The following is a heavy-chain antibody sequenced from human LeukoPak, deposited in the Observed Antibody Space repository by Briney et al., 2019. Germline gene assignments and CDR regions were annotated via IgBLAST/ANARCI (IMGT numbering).Heavy chain of an antibody. J-gene: IGHJ4*02. V-gene: IGHV3-11*04. CDR1: GFTFSDYY. D-gene: IGHD3-3*01. CDR2: IDGGGTIT. Sequence: GGSLRLSCAASGFTFSDYYMSWIRQVPGKGLEWLSYIDGGGTITYYAAFEEGRFTISRDNAKNSVYLQMDSLRAENTAVYYCARDRGYGSGYYFDNWGQGTLVTVSS. CDR3: ARDRGYGSGYYFDN.